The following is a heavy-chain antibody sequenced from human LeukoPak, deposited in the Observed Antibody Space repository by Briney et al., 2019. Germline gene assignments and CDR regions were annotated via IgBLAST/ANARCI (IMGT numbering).Heavy chain of an antibody. CDR2: VSGSGDNT. J-gene: IGHJ5*02. CDR1: GFTFNNYA. D-gene: IGHD3-10*01. Sequence: GGSLRLSCAASGFTFNNYAMTWVRQAPGKGLEWVSVVSGSGDNTNYADSVKGRFTISRDNSKNTLYLQMNSLRAEDTAVYYCAKAPSGGRHNWFDPWGQGTLVTVSS. V-gene: IGHV3-23*01. CDR3: AKAPSGGRHNWFDP.